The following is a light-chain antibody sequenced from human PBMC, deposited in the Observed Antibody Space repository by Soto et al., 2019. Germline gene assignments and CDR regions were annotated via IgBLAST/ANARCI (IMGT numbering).Light chain of an antibody. CDR3: SSYAGSNNYV. CDR1: SSDVGGYNY. J-gene: IGLJ1*01. CDR2: DVS. V-gene: IGLV2-8*01. Sequence: SVVTQPPSSSGSPGQSVTISCPGTSSDVGGYNYVSWYQQHPGKAPKLMIYDVSKRPSGVPDRFSGSKSGNTASLTVSGLQAKDEAEYYCSSYAGSNNYVYGPGTKVTVL.